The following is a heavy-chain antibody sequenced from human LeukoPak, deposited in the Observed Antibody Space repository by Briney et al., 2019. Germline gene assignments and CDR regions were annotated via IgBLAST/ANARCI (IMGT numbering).Heavy chain of an antibody. D-gene: IGHD2-15*01. CDR1: GFTFGSYS. Sequence: PGGSLRLSCAASGFTFGSYSMRWVRQAPGKGLEWVAGIRGSTGNTYYADSVKGRFTVSRDNSKNTLYLQMNSLRADDTAVYYCAKGPLGSCSGSSCYLIGYWGQGTPVTVSS. J-gene: IGHJ4*02. CDR2: IRGSTGNT. V-gene: IGHV3-23*01. CDR3: AKGPLGSCSGSSCYLIGY.